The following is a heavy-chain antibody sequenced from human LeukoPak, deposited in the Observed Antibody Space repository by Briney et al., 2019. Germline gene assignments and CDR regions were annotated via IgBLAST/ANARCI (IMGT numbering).Heavy chain of an antibody. J-gene: IGHJ3*02. CDR1: GFTFSSYW. V-gene: IGHV3-74*01. CDR3: ERVIVGGMRAFDM. Sequence: QSGGSLRLSCAASGFTFSSYWMHWVRQAPGKGLVWASRINDAGNSETYADSVKGRITISRDNNNNTLFLQMNSVRDDETAVFLCERVIVGGMRAFDMGGQGRMVTVSS. CDR2: INDAGNSE. D-gene: IGHD1-26*01.